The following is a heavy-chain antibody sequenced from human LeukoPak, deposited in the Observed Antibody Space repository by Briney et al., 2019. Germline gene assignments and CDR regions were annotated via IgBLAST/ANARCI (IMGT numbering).Heavy chain of an antibody. CDR2: ISSSSSYI. V-gene: IGHV3-21*01. D-gene: IGHD1-7*01. CDR3: ARAGTTDAFDI. CDR1: GFTFSDYS. J-gene: IGHJ3*02. Sequence: GGSLRLSCAASGFTFSDYSMNWVRQAPGKGLEWVSSISSSSSYIYYADSVKGRFTISRDNAKNSLYLQMNSLRAEDTAVYYCARAGTTDAFDIWGQGTMVTVSS.